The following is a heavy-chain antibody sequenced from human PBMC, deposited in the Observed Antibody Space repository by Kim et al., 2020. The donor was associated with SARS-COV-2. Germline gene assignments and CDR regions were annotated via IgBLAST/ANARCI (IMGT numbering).Heavy chain of an antibody. D-gene: IGHD6-19*01. CDR1: GYTFTGYY. J-gene: IGHJ6*03. CDR3: ARAAWGSGRGGYYMDV. V-gene: IGHV1-2*06. CDR2: INPNSGGT. Sequence: ASVKVSCKASGYTFTGYYMHWVRQAPGQGLEWMGRINPNSGGTNYAQKFQGRVTMTRDTSISTAYMELSRLRSDDTAVYYCARAAWGSGRGGYYMDVWGKGTTLTVSS.